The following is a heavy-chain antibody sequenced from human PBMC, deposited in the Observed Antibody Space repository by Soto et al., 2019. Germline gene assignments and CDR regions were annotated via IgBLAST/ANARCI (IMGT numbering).Heavy chain of an antibody. CDR1: GFTFSSYG. CDR2: IWYDGSNK. V-gene: IGHV3-33*01. J-gene: IGHJ6*02. CDR3: AIVSRYYDFWSGYYSYGMDV. Sequence: QVQLVESGGGVVQPGRSLRLSCAASGFTFSSYGMHWVRQAPGKGLEWVAVIWYDGSNKYYADYVKGRFTISRDNSKNTMYLHMNSLRAEDTAVYYGAIVSRYYDFWSGYYSYGMDVWGQGTTVTVSS. D-gene: IGHD3-3*01.